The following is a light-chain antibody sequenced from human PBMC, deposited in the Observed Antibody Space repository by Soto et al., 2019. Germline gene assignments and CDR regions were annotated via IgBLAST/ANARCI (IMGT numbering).Light chain of an antibody. V-gene: IGKV1-39*01. Sequence: DIQMTQSPSSLSASVGDRGNITCRASQSISTYLNWYHQKPGKAPDLLIYAASSLKSGVPSRFSGSGSGTHFTLTITGLQPADFATYCQQNFSIPITFGQGTRLEIK. CDR1: QSISTY. CDR3: QQNFSIPIT. CDR2: AAS. J-gene: IGKJ5*01.